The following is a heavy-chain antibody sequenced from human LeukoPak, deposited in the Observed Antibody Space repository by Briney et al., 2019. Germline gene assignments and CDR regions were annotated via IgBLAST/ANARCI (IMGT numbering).Heavy chain of an antibody. CDR2: IRSKAYGGTT. V-gene: IGHV3-49*04. D-gene: IGHD3-10*01. CDR1: GFTFGDYA. J-gene: IGHJ4*02. Sequence: QPGRSLRLSCTASGFTFGDYAMTWVRQAPGKGLEWVGFIRSKAYGGTTEYAASVRGRFTISRDDSKSIAYLQMNSLKTEDTGVYYCTSPGGAFEYGGQGTMVTVSS. CDR3: TSPGGAFEY.